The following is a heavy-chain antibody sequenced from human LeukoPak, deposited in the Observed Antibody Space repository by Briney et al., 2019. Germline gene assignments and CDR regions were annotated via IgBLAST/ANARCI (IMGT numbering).Heavy chain of an antibody. CDR1: GFTFSSYE. Sequence: SGGSLRLSCAASGFTFSSYEMNWVRQAPGKGLEWVSYISSSGSTIYYADSVKGRFTISRDNSKNTLYLQMNSLRAEDTAVYYCAKGKGPTANWYFDVWGRGTLVTVSS. CDR2: ISSSGSTI. V-gene: IGHV3-48*03. D-gene: IGHD2-21*02. J-gene: IGHJ2*01. CDR3: AKGKGPTANWYFDV.